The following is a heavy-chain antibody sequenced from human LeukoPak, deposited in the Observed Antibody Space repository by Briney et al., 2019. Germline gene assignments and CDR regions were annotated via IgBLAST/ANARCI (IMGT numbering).Heavy chain of an antibody. V-gene: IGHV3-43*02. CDR2: ISGDGGST. CDR1: GFTFDDYA. Sequence: PGGSLRLSCAASGFTFDDYAMHWVRQAPGKGVEWVSLISGDGGSTYYADSVKGRFTISRDNSKNSLYLQMNSLRTEDTALYYCAKDILAAAGGTWVYYYGMDVRGQGTTVTVSS. J-gene: IGHJ6*02. D-gene: IGHD6-13*01. CDR3: AKDILAAAGGTWVYYYGMDV.